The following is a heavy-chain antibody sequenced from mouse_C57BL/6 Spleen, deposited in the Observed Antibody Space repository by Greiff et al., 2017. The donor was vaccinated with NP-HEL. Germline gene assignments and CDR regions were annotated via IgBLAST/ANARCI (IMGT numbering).Heavy chain of an antibody. CDR1: GYTFTSSW. V-gene: IGHV1-64*01. CDR2: IHPNSGST. D-gene: IGHD1-1*01. Sequence: VQLQQPGAELVKPGASVKLSCKASGYTFTSSWMHWVKQRPGQGLEWIGMIHPNSGSTNYNEKFKSKATLTVDKSSSTAYMQLSSRTSEDSAVYYCARIITTDYFDYWGQGTTLTVSS. CDR3: ARIITTDYFDY. J-gene: IGHJ2*01.